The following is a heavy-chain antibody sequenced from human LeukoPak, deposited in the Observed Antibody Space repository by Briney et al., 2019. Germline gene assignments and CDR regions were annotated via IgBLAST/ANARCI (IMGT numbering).Heavy chain of an antibody. V-gene: IGHV4-4*07. CDR1: GGSIKSYY. J-gene: IGHJ4*02. D-gene: IGHD3-3*01. CDR3: ARSDFWSGYRFDY. CDR2: IYTSGST. Sequence: SETLSLTCTVSGGSIKSYYWSWIRQPAGRGLEWIGRIYTSGSTNYNPSLKSRVTMSVDTSKNQFSLKLSSVTAADTAVYFCARSDFWSGYRFDYWGQGTLVTVSS.